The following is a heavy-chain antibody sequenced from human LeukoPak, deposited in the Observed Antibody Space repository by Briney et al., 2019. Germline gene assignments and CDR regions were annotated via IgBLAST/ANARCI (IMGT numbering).Heavy chain of an antibody. CDR1: GYGFTSYW. Sequence: GGALEISCKGSGYGFTSYWIGWVRAMPGKGLECMGIIYPGASDTRYSPSFPGQVTISADKSISTAYLQWSSLKASDTAMYYCASLGTTQGYWGQGTLVTVSS. V-gene: IGHV5-51*01. J-gene: IGHJ4*02. CDR3: ASLGTTQGY. CDR2: IYPGASDT. D-gene: IGHD1-1*01.